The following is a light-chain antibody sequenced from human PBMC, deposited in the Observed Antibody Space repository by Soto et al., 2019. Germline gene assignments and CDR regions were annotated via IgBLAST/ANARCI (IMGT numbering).Light chain of an antibody. J-gene: IGKJ5*01. CDR2: GAS. CDR1: QSVSSN. Sequence: EIVMTQSPATLSVSPGERATLSCRASQSVSSNLAWYQQKPGQAPRLLIYGASTRATGIPARFSGSGSGTEFNLPISSLQSEDFAVYYCQQYNNWPPTFGQGTRLEIK. CDR3: QQYNNWPPT. V-gene: IGKV3-15*01.